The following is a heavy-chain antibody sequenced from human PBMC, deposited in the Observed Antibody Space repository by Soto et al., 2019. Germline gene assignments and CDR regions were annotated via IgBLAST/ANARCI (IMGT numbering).Heavy chain of an antibody. Sequence: SETLSLTCSVSGGSISSGGYYWSWIRQHPGKGLEWIGYIYYSGSTYYNPSLKSRVTISVDTSKNQFSLKLSSVTAADTAVYYCARTQQQLATVKYKPFDYWGQGTLVTVSS. D-gene: IGHD6-13*01. CDR1: GGSISSGGYY. J-gene: IGHJ4*02. CDR3: ARTQQQLATVKYKPFDY. V-gene: IGHV4-31*03. CDR2: IYYSGST.